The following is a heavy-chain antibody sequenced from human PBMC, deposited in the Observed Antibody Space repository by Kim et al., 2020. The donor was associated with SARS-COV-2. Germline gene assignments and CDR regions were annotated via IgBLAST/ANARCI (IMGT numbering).Heavy chain of an antibody. V-gene: IGHV3-9*01. D-gene: IGHD3-9*01. Sequence: GGSLRLSCAASGFTFDDYAMHWVRQAPGKGLEWVSGISWNSGSIGYADSVKGRFTISRDNAKNSLYLQMNSLRAEDTALYYCAKDTPGGRYFDWSRVPDVGYGMDVWGQGTTVTVSS. CDR2: ISWNSGSI. CDR1: GFTFDDYA. J-gene: IGHJ6*02. CDR3: AKDTPGGRYFDWSRVPDVGYGMDV.